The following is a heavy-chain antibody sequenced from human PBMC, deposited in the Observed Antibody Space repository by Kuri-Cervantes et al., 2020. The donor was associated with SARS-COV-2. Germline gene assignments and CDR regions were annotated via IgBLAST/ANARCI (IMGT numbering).Heavy chain of an antibody. Sequence: GGSLRLSCAASGFTFSFHSMNWVRQAPGKGLEWVSSISSSSTYIYYPDSVKGRFTNSRDNAKNSLFLQMNSLRAEDTAVYYCAKECFISALGGWFDPWGQGTLVTVSS. CDR2: ISSSSTYI. D-gene: IGHD1-26*01. CDR1: GFTFSFHS. CDR3: AKECFISALGGWFDP. V-gene: IGHV3-21*04. J-gene: IGHJ5*02.